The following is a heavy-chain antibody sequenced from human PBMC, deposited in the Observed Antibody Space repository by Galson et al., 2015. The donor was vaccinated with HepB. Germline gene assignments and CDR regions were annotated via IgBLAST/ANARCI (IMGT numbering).Heavy chain of an antibody. J-gene: IGHJ4*02. CDR1: GGSISSYY. CDR3: ARHSRVAAAGTWVDY. V-gene: IGHV4-59*08. D-gene: IGHD6-13*01. CDR2: IYYSGST. Sequence: ETLSLTCTVSGGSISSYYWSWIRQPPGKGLEWIGYIYYSGSTNYNPSLKSRVTISVDTSKNQLSPKLSSVTAADTAVYYCARHSRVAAAGTWVDYWGQGTLVTVSS.